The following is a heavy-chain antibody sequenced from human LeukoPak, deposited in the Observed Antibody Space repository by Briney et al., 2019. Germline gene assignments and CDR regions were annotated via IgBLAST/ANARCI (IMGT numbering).Heavy chain of an antibody. J-gene: IGHJ6*03. V-gene: IGHV3-13*01. D-gene: IGHD5-12*01. Sequence: GGSLRLSCAASGFTFSSYDMHWVRQATGKGLEWVSAIGTAGDTYYPGSVKGRFTISRENAKNSLYLQMNSLRAGDTAVYYCARSTGLRDYYYMDVWGKGTTVTVSS. CDR1: GFTFSSYD. CDR2: IGTAGDT. CDR3: ARSTGLRDYYYMDV.